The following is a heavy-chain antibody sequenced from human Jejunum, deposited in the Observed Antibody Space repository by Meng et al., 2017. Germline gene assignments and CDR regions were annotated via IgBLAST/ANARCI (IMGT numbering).Heavy chain of an antibody. CDR1: EFTFSAYA. CDR2: IRAGTHNT. J-gene: IGHJ3*01. CDR3: GRDPNGDYIGAFDF. V-gene: IGHV3-23*01. Sequence: GESLKISCEVSEFTFSAYAVTWVRHAPGKGLEWVSSIRAGTHNTDYADSVKGRFTISRDNSKNTLYLQLSNLRAEDTAVYYCGRDPNGDYIGAFDFWGQGTMVTVSS. D-gene: IGHD4-17*01.